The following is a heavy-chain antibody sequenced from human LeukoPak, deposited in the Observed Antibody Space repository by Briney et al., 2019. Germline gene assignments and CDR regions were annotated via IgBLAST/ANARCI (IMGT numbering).Heavy chain of an antibody. J-gene: IGHJ4*02. D-gene: IGHD2-2*01. V-gene: IGHV3-7*01. Sequence: GGSLRLSCTASGFTFSDYWMTWVRQAPGKGLEWVANIKQDGSAKYYVDSVKGRFTISRDNAKNSLYLQMGSLRVEDTATYYCARWRGSTSERSDYWGQGTLVTVSS. CDR2: IKQDGSAK. CDR1: GFTFSDYW. CDR3: ARWRGSTSERSDY.